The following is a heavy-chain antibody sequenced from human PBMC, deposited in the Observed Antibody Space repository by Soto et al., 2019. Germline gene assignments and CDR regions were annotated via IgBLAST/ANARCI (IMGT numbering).Heavy chain of an antibody. V-gene: IGHV1-69*12. Sequence: QVQLVQSGAEVKKPGSSVKVSCKASGGTFSSYAISWVRQAPGQGLEGMGGIIPILGAAYYAQKFQDRDTSPADESTRTAYMELSSLSAEDTAVYYCARVRPTSVAPPSGGDWGQGTLVTVSS. J-gene: IGHJ4*02. CDR3: ARVRPTSVAPPSGGD. D-gene: IGHD2-21*01. CDR2: IIPILGAA. CDR1: GGTFSSYA.